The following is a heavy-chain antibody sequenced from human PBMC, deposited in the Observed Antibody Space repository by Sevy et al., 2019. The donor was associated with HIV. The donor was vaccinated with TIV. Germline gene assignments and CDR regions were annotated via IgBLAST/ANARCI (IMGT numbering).Heavy chain of an antibody. CDR3: ARVKDDSSGYRFDY. D-gene: IGHD3-22*01. V-gene: IGHV3-7*01. CDR1: GFTFSRYW. CDR2: IKQDGSEK. J-gene: IGHJ4*02. Sequence: GGSLRLSCAASGFTFSRYWMSWVRQAPGKGLEGVANIKQDGSEKYYVDSVKGRFTISRDNAKNSLYLQMNSLRADDTAVYYCARVKDDSSGYRFDYWGQGTLVTVS.